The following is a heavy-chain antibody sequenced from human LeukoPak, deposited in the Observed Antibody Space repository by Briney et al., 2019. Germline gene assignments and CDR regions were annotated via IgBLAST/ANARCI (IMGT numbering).Heavy chain of an antibody. CDR2: IKQDGSEK. V-gene: IGHV3-7*01. J-gene: IGHJ4*02. D-gene: IGHD3-3*01. CDR3: ATRLYHTRAYYDFWSGYDY. CDR1: GFTFSSYW. Sequence: GGSLRLSCAASGFTFSSYWMSWVRQAPGKGLEWVANIKQDGSEKYYVDSVTGRFTISRDNAKNALYLQMNSLRAEDTAVYYCATRLYHTRAYYDFWSGYDYWGQGTLVTVSS.